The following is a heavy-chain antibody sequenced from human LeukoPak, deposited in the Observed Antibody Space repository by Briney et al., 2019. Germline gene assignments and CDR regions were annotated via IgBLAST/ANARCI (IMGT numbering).Heavy chain of an antibody. CDR1: GYSFTSYW. V-gene: IGHV1-46*01. CDR3: ARDNSVGETAWWFDP. J-gene: IGHJ5*02. CDR2: INPSGGST. D-gene: IGHD1-26*01. Sequence: GESLKISCKGSGYSFTSYWIGWVRQAPGQGLEWMGIINPSGGSTSYAQKFQGRVTMTRGMSTSTDYMGLTSLTSDDTAVYYCARDNSVGETAWWFDPWGQGTLVTVSS.